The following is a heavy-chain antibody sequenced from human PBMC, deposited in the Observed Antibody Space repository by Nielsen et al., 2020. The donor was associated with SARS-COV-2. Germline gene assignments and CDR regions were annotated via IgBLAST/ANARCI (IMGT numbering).Heavy chain of an antibody. Sequence: SLKISCAASGFTFDDYAMHWVRQAPGKGLEWVSGISWNSGSIGYADSVKGRFTISRDNAKNSLYLQMNSLRAEDTALYYCAKDMAPVGSSSDYWGQGTLVTVSS. CDR1: GFTFDDYA. CDR2: ISWNSGSI. D-gene: IGHD2-2*01. J-gene: IGHJ4*02. V-gene: IGHV3-9*01. CDR3: AKDMAPVGSSSDY.